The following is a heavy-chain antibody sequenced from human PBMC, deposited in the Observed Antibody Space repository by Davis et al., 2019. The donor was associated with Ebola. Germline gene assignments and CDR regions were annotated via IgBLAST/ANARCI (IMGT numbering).Heavy chain of an antibody. V-gene: IGHV4-30-2*01. D-gene: IGHD6-6*01. CDR3: ARRQSIAVPFDI. J-gene: IGHJ3*02. Sequence: PSETLSLTFAVSGGSISSGGYSGSWMRQPPGKGLEWIGYIYHSGSTYYNPSLKSRVTISVDRSKNQFSLKLSSVTAADTAVYYCARRQSIAVPFDIWGQGTMVTVSS. CDR1: GGSISSGGYS. CDR2: IYHSGST.